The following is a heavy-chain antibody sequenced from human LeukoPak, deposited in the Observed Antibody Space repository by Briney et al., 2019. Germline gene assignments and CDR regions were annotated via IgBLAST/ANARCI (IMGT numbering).Heavy chain of an antibody. CDR3: ASYGDYDILTGYYSEQHYFDY. V-gene: IGHV1-69*13. D-gene: IGHD3-9*01. CDR2: IIPIFGTA. J-gene: IGHJ4*02. CDR1: RGTFSSYA. Sequence: SVKVSCKASRGTFSSYAISWVRQAPGQGLEWMGGIIPIFGTANYAQKFQGRVTITADESTSTAYMELSSLRSEDTAVYYCASYGDYDILTGYYSEQHYFDYWGQGTLVTVSS.